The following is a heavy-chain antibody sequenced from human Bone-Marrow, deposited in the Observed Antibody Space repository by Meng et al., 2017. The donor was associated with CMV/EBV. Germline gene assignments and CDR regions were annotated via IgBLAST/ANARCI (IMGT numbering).Heavy chain of an antibody. CDR3: ARRRSLDY. CDR2: INHSGST. Sequence: SETLSLTCTVSGGSISSSSYYWGWIRQPPGKGLEWIGEINHSGSTNYNPSLKSRVTISVDTSKNQFSLKLSSVTAADTAVYYCARRRSLDYWGQGTLVTVSS. J-gene: IGHJ4*02. CDR1: GGSISSSSYY. V-gene: IGHV4-39*07.